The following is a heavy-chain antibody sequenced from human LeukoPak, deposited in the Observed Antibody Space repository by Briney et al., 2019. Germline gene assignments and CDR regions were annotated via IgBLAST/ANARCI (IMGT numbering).Heavy chain of an antibody. D-gene: IGHD2-21*02. CDR1: GFTFGTYG. CDR3: ARGGGDIPIDY. Sequence: GGSLRLSCAASGFTFGTYGMNWVRQAPGKGLEWVSSISSSSYIYYADAVKGRFTISRDNARNSLYLQMNSLRAEDTALYYCARGGGDIPIDYWGQGTLVAVSS. V-gene: IGHV3-21*01. J-gene: IGHJ4*02. CDR2: ISSSSYI.